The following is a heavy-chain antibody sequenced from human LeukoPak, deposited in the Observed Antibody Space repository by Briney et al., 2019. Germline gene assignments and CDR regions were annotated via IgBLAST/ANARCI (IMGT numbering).Heavy chain of an antibody. V-gene: IGHV3-30*18. D-gene: IGHD3-9*01. J-gene: IGHJ4*02. Sequence: GSLRLSCAASGFTFSSYGMHWVRQAPGKGLEWVAVISYDGSNKYYADSVKGRFTISRDNSKNTLYLQMNSLRAEDTAVYYCAKGANYDILTDPFDYWGQGTLVTVSS. CDR3: AKGANYDILTDPFDY. CDR1: GFTFSSYG. CDR2: ISYDGSNK.